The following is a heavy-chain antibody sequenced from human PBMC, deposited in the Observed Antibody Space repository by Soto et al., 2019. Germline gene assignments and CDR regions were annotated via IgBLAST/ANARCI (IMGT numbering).Heavy chain of an antibody. CDR3: AKGGARQAAVAKWEYYCGLDV. Sequence: QVQLVQSGAEVKKPGTSVNVSCKASGGTFSNYAFSSMRQAPGQGPEWMGGIIPIFGTPNYAQKFQARLTITADEATSIGYMELSSRRSEDKAVDYSAKGGARQAAVAKWEYYCGLDVRGQGTTVSVCS. D-gene: IGHD6-13*01. V-gene: IGHV1-69*01. CDR1: GGTFSNYA. CDR2: IIPIFGTP. J-gene: IGHJ6*02.